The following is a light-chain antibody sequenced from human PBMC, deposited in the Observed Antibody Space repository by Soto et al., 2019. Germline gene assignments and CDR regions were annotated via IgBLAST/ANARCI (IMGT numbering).Light chain of an antibody. J-gene: IGLJ1*01. CDR3: SSYAGGNNHV. V-gene: IGLV2-8*01. CDR1: SGDVGGYNY. CDR2: EVS. Sequence: QSALTQPPSASGSPGQSVTISCTGTSGDVGGYNYVSWYQQHPGKAPKLMIYEVSQRPSVVPDRFSGSKSGNTASLTGSGRQAEDEADYYCSSYAGGNNHVFGTGTKVTVL.